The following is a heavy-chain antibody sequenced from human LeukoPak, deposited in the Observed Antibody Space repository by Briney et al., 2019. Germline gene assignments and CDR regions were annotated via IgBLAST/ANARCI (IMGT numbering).Heavy chain of an antibody. CDR1: GYTFTSYG. CDR2: ISAYNGNT. CDR3: ARWLRGYNDWFDP. Sequence: ASVKVSCKASGYTFTSYGIIWVRQAPGQGLEWMGWISAYNGNTNYAQKLQGRVTMTTDTSTSTAYMELRSLRSDDTALYYCARWLRGYNDWFDPWGREPWSPSPQ. V-gene: IGHV1-18*01. J-gene: IGHJ5*02. D-gene: IGHD3-22*01.